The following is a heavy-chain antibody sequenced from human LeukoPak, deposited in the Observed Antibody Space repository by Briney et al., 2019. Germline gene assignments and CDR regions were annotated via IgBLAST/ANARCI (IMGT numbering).Heavy chain of an antibody. V-gene: IGHV3-33*06. D-gene: IGHD7-27*01. CDR1: GFTFSSYG. Sequence: GGSLRLSCAASGFTFSSYGMHWVRQAPGKGLEWVAVIWYDGSNKYYADSVKGRFTISRDNSKNTLFLQMNSLRAEDTAVYYCAKDGGLWVSAHWGDSWGRGTLVTVSS. CDR2: IWYDGSNK. CDR3: AKDGGLWVSAHWGDS. J-gene: IGHJ4*02.